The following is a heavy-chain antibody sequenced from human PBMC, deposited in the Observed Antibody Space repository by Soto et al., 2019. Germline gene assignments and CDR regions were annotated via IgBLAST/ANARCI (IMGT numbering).Heavy chain of an antibody. CDR2: ISGSGGST. Sequence: EVQLLESGGGLVQPGGSLRLSCAASGFTFSSYAMNWVRQAPGKGLEWVSAISGSGGSTYYADSVKGRFTISRDNSKNTLYLQMNRLRAEDTAVYYCWGAVVVSTASSTWFDPWGQGTLVTVSS. D-gene: IGHD2-2*01. CDR3: WGAVVVSTASSTWFDP. V-gene: IGHV3-23*01. CDR1: GFTFSSYA. J-gene: IGHJ5*02.